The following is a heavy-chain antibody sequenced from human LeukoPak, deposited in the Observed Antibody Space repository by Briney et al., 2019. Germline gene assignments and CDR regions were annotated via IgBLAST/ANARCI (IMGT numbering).Heavy chain of an antibody. D-gene: IGHD3-22*01. CDR1: GGSFSGYY. CDR3: ARGGTYYCDSSGYYYKRFAYNYFDY. Sequence: SETLSLTCAVYGGSFSGYYWSWIRQPPGKGLEWIGEINHSGSTNYNPSLKSRVTISVDTSKNQFSLKLSSVTAADTAVYYCARGGTYYCDSSGYYYKRFAYNYFDYWGQGTLVTVSS. CDR2: INHSGST. V-gene: IGHV4-34*01. J-gene: IGHJ4*02.